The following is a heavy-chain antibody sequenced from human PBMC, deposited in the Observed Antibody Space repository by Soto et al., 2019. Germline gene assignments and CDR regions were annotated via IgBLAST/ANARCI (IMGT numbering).Heavy chain of an antibody. V-gene: IGHV3-30*18. D-gene: IGHD2-2*01. Sequence: QVQLVESGGGVVQPGRSLRLSCAASGFTFSTYGMYWVRQAPGKGLEWVAVISYDGGDTHYADSVKGRFTISRDNFKNTLYLQMNSLRAEDTAVYWCAKDHSTPEPGYFQHWGQGTLVTVSS. CDR3: AKDHSTPEPGYFQH. CDR1: GFTFSTYG. CDR2: ISYDGGDT. J-gene: IGHJ1*01.